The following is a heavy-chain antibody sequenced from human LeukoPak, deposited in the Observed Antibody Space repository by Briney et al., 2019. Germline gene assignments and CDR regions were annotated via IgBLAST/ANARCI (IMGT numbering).Heavy chain of an antibody. CDR3: VKDIVPTIHTISAAS. CDR1: GFTFSGYG. CDR2: IWFDARDE. D-gene: IGHD5-12*01. J-gene: IGHJ5*02. Sequence: GRSLRLSCVASGFTFSGYGMQWVRQAPGAGLQLVAAIWFDARDEYHTDSVKGRFTISRDNAKNSLHLQMSGLRAEDMALYYCVKDIVPTIHTISAASWGQGTLVTVSS. V-gene: IGHV3-33*03.